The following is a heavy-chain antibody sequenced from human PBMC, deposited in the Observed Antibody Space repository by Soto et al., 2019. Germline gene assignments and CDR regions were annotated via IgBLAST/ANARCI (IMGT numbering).Heavy chain of an antibody. CDR2: ISYDGSNK. CDR1: GFTFSSYA. D-gene: IGHD3-10*01. V-gene: IGHV3-30-3*01. J-gene: IGHJ6*02. Sequence: GGSLRLSCAASGFTFSSYAMHWVRQAPGKGLEWVAVISYDGSNKYYADSVKGRFTISRDNSKNTLYLQMNSLRAEDTAVYYCAREAITMVRGHYYGMDVWGQGTTVTVSS. CDR3: AREAITMVRGHYYGMDV.